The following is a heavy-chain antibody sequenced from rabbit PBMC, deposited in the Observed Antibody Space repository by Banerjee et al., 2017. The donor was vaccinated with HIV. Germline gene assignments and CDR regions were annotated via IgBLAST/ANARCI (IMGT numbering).Heavy chain of an antibody. Sequence: QQLVESGGDLVQPGASLTLTCTASGIDFSSYYYMCWVRQAPGKGLEWIACIDASSGSIWYASWVKGRFTISKTSSTTVTLQMTSLTAADTATYFCAKSDANGYGYSNLGLWGPGTLVTVS. CDR2: IDASSGSI. D-gene: IGHD6-1*01. CDR1: GIDFSSYYY. CDR3: AKSDANGYGYSNLGL. V-gene: IGHV1S40*01. J-gene: IGHJ6*01.